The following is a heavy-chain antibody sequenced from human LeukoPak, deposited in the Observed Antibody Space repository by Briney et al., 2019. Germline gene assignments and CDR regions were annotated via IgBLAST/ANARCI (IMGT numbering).Heavy chain of an antibody. D-gene: IGHD3-10*01. CDR1: GGSFSGYY. Sequence: SETLSLTCAVYGGSFSGYYWSWIRQSPGKGLEWIGEINHSGSTNYNPSLKSRVTISVDTSKNQFSLKLSSVTAADTAVYYCARHPGRYYGSGSYPPWGQGTLVTVSS. V-gene: IGHV4-34*01. CDR2: INHSGST. J-gene: IGHJ5*02. CDR3: ARHPGRYYGSGSYPP.